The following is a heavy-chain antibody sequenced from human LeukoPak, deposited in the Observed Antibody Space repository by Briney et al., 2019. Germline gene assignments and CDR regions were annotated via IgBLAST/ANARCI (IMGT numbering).Heavy chain of an antibody. J-gene: IGHJ4*02. CDR2: INHSGST. V-gene: IGHV4-34*01. Sequence: SETLSLTCAVYGGSFSGYYWSWIRQPPGKGLEWIGEINHSGSTNYNPSLKSRVTISVDTSKNQFSLKLSSVTAADTAVYYCASGIVVVPAAPYWGQGTLVTVSS. CDR3: ASGIVVVPAAPY. D-gene: IGHD2-2*01. CDR1: GGSFSGYY.